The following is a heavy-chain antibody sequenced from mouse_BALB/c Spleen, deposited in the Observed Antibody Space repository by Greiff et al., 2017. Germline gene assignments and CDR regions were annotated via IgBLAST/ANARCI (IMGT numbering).Heavy chain of an antibody. Sequence: VQLQQSGPELVKPGASVKISCKASGYSFTSYYIHWVKQRPGQGLEWIGWIFPGSGNTKYNEKFKGKATLTADTSSSTAYMQLSSLTSEDSAVYFCARGNYPYYAMDYWGQGTSVTVSS. V-gene: IGHV1-66*01. CDR1: GYSFTSYY. J-gene: IGHJ4*01. D-gene: IGHD2-1*01. CDR3: ARGNYPYYAMDY. CDR2: IFPGSGNT.